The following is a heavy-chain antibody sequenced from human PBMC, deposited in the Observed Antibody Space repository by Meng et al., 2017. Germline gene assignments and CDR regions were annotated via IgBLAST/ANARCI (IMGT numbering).Heavy chain of an antibody. J-gene: IGHJ6*02. D-gene: IGHD6-13*01. CDR1: GFTVSSNY. V-gene: IGHV3-53*04. Sequence: GESLKISCAASGFTVSSNYMSWVRQAPGKGLEWVSVIYSGGSTYYADSVKGRFTISRHNSKNTLYLQMNSLRAEDTAVYYCARDLVLSSSWDPHYYYGMDVWGQGTTVTVSS. CDR3: ARDLVLSSSWDPHYYYGMDV. CDR2: IYSGGST.